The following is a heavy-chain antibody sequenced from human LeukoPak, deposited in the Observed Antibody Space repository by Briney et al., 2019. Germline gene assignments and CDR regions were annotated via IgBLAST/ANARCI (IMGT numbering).Heavy chain of an antibody. CDR1: GFTFSSSW. V-gene: IGHV3-74*01. D-gene: IGHD1-26*01. CDR3: ARNIVGATGDS. Sequence: PGGSLRLSCAASGFTFSSSWMNWVRQAPGQGLVWVSRINNDGTTTSYADSVKGRFTISRDNAKNTLYLQMNSLRAEDTAAYYCARNIVGATGDSWGQGTLVTVSS. J-gene: IGHJ4*02. CDR2: INNDGTTT.